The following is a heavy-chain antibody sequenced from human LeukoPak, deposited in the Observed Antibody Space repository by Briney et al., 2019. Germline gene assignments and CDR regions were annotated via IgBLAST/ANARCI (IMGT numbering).Heavy chain of an antibody. CDR3: ARGRHSGYDSSFDY. V-gene: IGHV1-2*02. CDR2: INPVSGAT. CDR1: GYTFTGYY. D-gene: IGHD5-12*01. J-gene: IGHJ4*02. Sequence: ASVTVSCTPSGYTFTGYYLNWVRQAPGQGLGWMGWINPVSGATNRAQKFQGRVTLTRDTSIGTAYMELSRLTSDDTAVYYCARGRHSGYDSSFDYWGQETLVTVSS.